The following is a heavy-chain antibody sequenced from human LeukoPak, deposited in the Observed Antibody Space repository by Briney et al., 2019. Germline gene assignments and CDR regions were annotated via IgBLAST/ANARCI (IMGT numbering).Heavy chain of an antibody. CDR2: IYYSGST. J-gene: IGHJ4*02. Sequence: SETLSLTCTVSGGSISSYYWSWIRQPPGKGLGWIGYIYYSGSTNYNPSLKSRVTISVDTSKNQFSLKLSSVTAADTAVYYCAGGPGSYPSFDYWGRGTLVTVSS. V-gene: IGHV4-59*01. CDR1: GGSISSYY. CDR3: AGGPGSYPSFDY. D-gene: IGHD3-10*01.